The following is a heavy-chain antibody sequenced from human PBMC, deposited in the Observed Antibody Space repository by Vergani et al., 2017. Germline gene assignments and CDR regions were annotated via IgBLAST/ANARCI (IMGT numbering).Heavy chain of an antibody. CDR1: GFTFSSYS. V-gene: IGHV3-21*01. CDR2: ISSSSSYI. Sequence: EVQLVESGGGLVKPGGSLRLSCAASGFTFSSYSMNWVRQAPGKGLEWVSSISSSSSYIYYADSVKGRFTISRDNAKNSLYLQMNSLRAEDTAVYYCARDGGRWFGELSGYYGMDVWGQGTTVTVSS. D-gene: IGHD3-10*01. CDR3: ARDGGRWFGELSGYYGMDV. J-gene: IGHJ6*02.